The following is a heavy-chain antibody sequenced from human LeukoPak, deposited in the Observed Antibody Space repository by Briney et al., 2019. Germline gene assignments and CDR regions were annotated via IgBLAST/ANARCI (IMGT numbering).Heavy chain of an antibody. CDR1: GYTFTSYD. CDR3: ARADIVVVPAARGGYYYYYMDV. Sequence: ASVKVSCKASGYTFTSYDINWVRQATGQGLEWMGSMNPNSGNTGYAQKFQGRVTITRNTSISTAYMELSSLRSEDTAVYYCARADIVVVPAARGGYYYYYMDVWGKGTTVTVSS. J-gene: IGHJ6*03. D-gene: IGHD2-2*01. V-gene: IGHV1-8*03. CDR2: MNPNSGNT.